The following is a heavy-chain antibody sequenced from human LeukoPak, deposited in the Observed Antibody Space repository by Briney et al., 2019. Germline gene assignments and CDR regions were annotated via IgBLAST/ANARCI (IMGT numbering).Heavy chain of an antibody. D-gene: IGHD1-1*01. J-gene: IGHJ5*02. CDR2: ISSSSSYI. CDR1: GFTFSSYS. CDR3: ARSVMENWFDP. V-gene: IGHV3-21*01. Sequence: GGSLRLSCAASGFTFSSYSMNWVRQAPGKGVEWVSSISSSSSYIYYADSVKGRFTISRDNAKNSLYLQMNSLRAEDTAVYYCARSVMENWFDPWGQGTLVTVSS.